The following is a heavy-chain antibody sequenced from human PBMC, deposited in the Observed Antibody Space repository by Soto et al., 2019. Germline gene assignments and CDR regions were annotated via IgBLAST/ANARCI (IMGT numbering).Heavy chain of an antibody. D-gene: IGHD2-8*01. V-gene: IGHV3-21*01. Sequence: GGSLRLSCAASGFTFSSYAMHWVRQAPGKGLEWVSFISSGTGSSKDYADSVRGRFTVSRDNAKNSVYLQMNSLRVEDTAVYYCARKGVSNLDYWGQGTLVTVSS. CDR2: ISSGTGSSK. J-gene: IGHJ4*02. CDR1: GFTFSSYA. CDR3: ARKGVSNLDY.